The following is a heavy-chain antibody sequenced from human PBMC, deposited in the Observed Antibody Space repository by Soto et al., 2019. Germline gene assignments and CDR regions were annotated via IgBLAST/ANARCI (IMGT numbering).Heavy chain of an antibody. D-gene: IGHD4-17*01. CDR3: ARGRDGDSTGGYFDY. CDR2: IIPIFGTA. CDR1: GGTFSSYA. J-gene: IGHJ4*02. Sequence: ASVKVSCKASGGTFSSYAISWVRQAPGQGLEWMGGIIPIFGTANYAQKFQGRVTITADESTSTAYMELSSLRSEDTAVYYCARGRDGDSTGGYFDYWGQGTLVTVSS. V-gene: IGHV1-69*13.